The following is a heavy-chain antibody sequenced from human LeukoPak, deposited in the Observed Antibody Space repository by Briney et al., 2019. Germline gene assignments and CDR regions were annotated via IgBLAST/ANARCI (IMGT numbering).Heavy chain of an antibody. CDR1: GYTFTSYG. CDR2: ISAYNGNT. D-gene: IGHD3-9*01. Sequence: ASVKVSCKAPGYTFTSYGISWVRQAPGQGLEWMGWISAYNGNTNYAQKLQGRVTMTTDTSTSTAYMELRSLRSDDTAVYYCARAGRNYDILTGRQYYYGMDVWGQGTTVTVSS. V-gene: IGHV1-18*01. CDR3: ARAGRNYDILTGRQYYYGMDV. J-gene: IGHJ6*02.